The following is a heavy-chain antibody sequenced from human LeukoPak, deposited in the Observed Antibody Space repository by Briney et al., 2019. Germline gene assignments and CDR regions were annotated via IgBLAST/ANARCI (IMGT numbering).Heavy chain of an antibody. CDR2: FYYNGST. CDR3: ARGYDILTGYYY. CDR1: GGSISSYY. J-gene: IGHJ4*02. Sequence: SDTLSLTCAVSGGSISSYYWSWIRQPPGKGLECIGFFYYNGSTNYNPSLKSRVTISVDTSKIQFSLKLSSVTAADTAVYYCARGYDILTGYYYWGQGTLVTVSS. D-gene: IGHD3-9*01. V-gene: IGHV4-59*07.